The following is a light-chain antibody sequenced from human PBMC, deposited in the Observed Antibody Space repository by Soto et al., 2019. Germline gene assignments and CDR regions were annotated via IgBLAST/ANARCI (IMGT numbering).Light chain of an antibody. Sequence: DIQMTQSPSTLSGSVGDRVTITCRASQTISSWLAWYQQKPGKAPKLLIYKASTLKSGVPSRFSGSGSGTEFTLTISSLQPDDFATYYCQQYYSYSTFGQGTRVDI. J-gene: IGKJ1*01. V-gene: IGKV1-5*03. CDR2: KAS. CDR1: QTISSW. CDR3: QQYYSYST.